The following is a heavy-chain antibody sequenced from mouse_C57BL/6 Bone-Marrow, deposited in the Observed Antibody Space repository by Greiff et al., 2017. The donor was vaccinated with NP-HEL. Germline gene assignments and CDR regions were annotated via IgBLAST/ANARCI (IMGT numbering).Heavy chain of an antibody. Sequence: VKLMESGAELVRPGASVTLSCKASGYTFTDYEMHWVKQTPVHGLEWIGAIDPETGGTASNQKFKGKAILTADKSSSTAYMELRSLTPEDSAVYYCTRGCYGRPYYCGYWGRGTALTVSS. CDR3: TRGCYGRPYYCGY. CDR2: IDPETGGT. CDR1: GYTFTDYE. V-gene: IGHV1-15*01. J-gene: IGHJ2*01. D-gene: IGHD1-1*01.